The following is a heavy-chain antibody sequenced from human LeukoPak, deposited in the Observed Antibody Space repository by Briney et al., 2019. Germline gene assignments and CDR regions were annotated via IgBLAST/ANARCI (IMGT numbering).Heavy chain of an antibody. J-gene: IGHJ4*02. Sequence: ASVKVSCKASGYTFTTYGISWVRQAPGQGLEWMGWINPNSGGTNYAQKFQGRVTMTRDTSISTAYMELSRLRSDDTAVYYCARGSRAYSGYDPETEDYWGQGTLVTVSS. D-gene: IGHD5-12*01. V-gene: IGHV1-2*02. CDR1: GYTFTTYG. CDR2: INPNSGGT. CDR3: ARGSRAYSGYDPETEDY.